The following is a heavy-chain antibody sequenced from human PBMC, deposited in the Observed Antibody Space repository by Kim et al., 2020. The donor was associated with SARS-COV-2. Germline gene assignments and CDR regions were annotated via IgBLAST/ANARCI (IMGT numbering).Heavy chain of an antibody. CDR2: ISHSENT. V-gene: IGHV4-59*01. Sequence: SETLSLTCTVSGGSMSYYYWSWIRQPPGKGLEWIGYISHSENTMYNPSLKSRVTISVDTSKNQFSLKLTSVTAADTAVYYCARDSPYYSDTSGLDYWGQG. J-gene: IGHJ4*02. CDR3: ARDSPYYSDTSGLDY. D-gene: IGHD3-22*01. CDR1: GGSMSYYY.